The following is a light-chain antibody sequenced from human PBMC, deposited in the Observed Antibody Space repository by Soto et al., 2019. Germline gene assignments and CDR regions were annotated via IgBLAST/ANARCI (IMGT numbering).Light chain of an antibody. J-gene: IGKJ4*01. CDR2: VAS. Sequence: EIVMTQSPVTLSVSPGDRATLSCRASQSVSSNLAWYQQKPGQTAKLLIYVASTRATGIPARFSGSGSGTEFTLTINSLQSEDFAVYYCQQYNVWPLTFGGGTKVEFK. CDR3: QQYNVWPLT. CDR1: QSVSSN. V-gene: IGKV3-15*01.